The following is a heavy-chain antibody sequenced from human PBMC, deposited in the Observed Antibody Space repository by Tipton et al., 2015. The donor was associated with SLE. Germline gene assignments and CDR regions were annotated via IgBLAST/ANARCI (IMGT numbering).Heavy chain of an antibody. V-gene: IGHV3-30-3*01. CDR3: ARGRGITFGGVIVSI. CDR2: ISYDGDKK. D-gene: IGHD3-16*02. J-gene: IGHJ3*02. CDR1: GGSISSSS. Sequence: LFLTCTVSGGSISSSSYYWGWIRQPPGKGLEWVAVISYDGDKKYYVDSVKGRFTISRDNSRNTLYLQMNSLRAEDTAVYYCARGRGITFGGVIVSIWGQGTMVTVSS.